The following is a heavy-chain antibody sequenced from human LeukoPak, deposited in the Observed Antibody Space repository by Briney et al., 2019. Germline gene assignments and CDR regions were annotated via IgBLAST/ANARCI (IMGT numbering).Heavy chain of an antibody. Sequence: VASVKVSCKASGYTFNTYGVTWVRQAPGQGLEWMGWISGYNGKTKYAQKLQDRVTMTTDTSTSTAYMELRSLRSDDTAVYYCARDREMATTLGGFLDYYYYYYYMDVWGKGTTVTISS. CDR1: GYTFNTYG. CDR2: ISGYNGKT. D-gene: IGHD5-24*01. J-gene: IGHJ6*03. V-gene: IGHV1-18*01. CDR3: ARDREMATTLGGFLDYYYYYYYMDV.